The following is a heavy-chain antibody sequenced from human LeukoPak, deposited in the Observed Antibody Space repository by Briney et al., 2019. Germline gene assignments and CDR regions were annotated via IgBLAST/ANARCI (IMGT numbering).Heavy chain of an antibody. Sequence: SETLSLTCTVSGGSISSSSYYWGWIRQPPGKGLEWIGSIYYSGSTYYNPSLKSRVTISVDTSKNQFSLKLSSVTAADTAVYYCARHPIITIFGSLGDDAFDIWGQGTMVTVSS. CDR2: IYYSGST. D-gene: IGHD3-3*01. CDR3: ARHPIITIFGSLGDDAFDI. J-gene: IGHJ3*02. V-gene: IGHV4-39*01. CDR1: GGSISSSSYY.